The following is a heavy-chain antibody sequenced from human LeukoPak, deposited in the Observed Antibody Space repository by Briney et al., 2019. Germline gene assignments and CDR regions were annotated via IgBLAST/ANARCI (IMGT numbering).Heavy chain of an antibody. D-gene: IGHD3-3*01. CDR1: GFTFSSYG. J-gene: IGHJ4*02. V-gene: IGHV3-30*03. Sequence: GRSLRLSCAASGFTFSSYGMHWVRQAPGKGLEWVAVISYDGSNKYYADSVKGRFTISRDNSKNTLYLQMNSLRAEDTAVYYCARGPRITIFGVVIRNYFDYWGQGTLVTVSS. CDR2: ISYDGSNK. CDR3: ARGPRITIFGVVIRNYFDY.